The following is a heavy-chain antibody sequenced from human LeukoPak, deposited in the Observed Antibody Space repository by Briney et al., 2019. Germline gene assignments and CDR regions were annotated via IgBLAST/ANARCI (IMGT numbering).Heavy chain of an antibody. J-gene: IGHJ6*03. D-gene: IGHD3-16*01. CDR1: GGSISSFY. Sequence: SETLSLTCSVSGGSISSFYWTWVRQPAGKGLEWIGRVDTSGSTHYNPSLKGRVTMSLDTSKHQFSLRLSSVTVADTAVYYCARGLGGASYYMDVWGRGTTVTVSS. CDR3: ARGLGGASYYMDV. V-gene: IGHV4-4*07. CDR2: VDTSGST.